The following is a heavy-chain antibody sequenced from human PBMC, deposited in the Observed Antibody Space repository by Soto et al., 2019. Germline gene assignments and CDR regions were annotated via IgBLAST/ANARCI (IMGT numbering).Heavy chain of an antibody. CDR2: TYYRSKWYN. Sequence: PSQTLSLTCAISGDSVSSNSAAWNWIRQSPSRGLEWLGRTYYRSKWYNDYAVSVKSRITINPDTSKNQFSLQLNSVTPEDTAVYYCARDAGCGWPDGTNSYYYGLEFWGKGNRITVPS. CDR1: GDSVSSNSAA. J-gene: IGHJ6*04. V-gene: IGHV6-1*01. CDR3: ARDAGCGWPDGTNSYYYGLEF. D-gene: IGHD1-1*01.